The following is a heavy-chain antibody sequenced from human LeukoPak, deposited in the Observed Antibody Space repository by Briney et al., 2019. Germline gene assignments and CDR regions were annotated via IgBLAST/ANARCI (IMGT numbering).Heavy chain of an antibody. Sequence: GGSLRLSCAASGFTVSSNYMSWVRQAPGKGLEWVSVIYSGGSTYYADSVKGRFTISRDNSKNTLYFQMNSLRAEDTAVYYCARASLGTMVRGVIRYYYMDVWGKGTAVTISS. CDR3: ARASLGTMVRGVIRYYYMDV. J-gene: IGHJ6*03. CDR1: GFTVSSNY. D-gene: IGHD3-10*01. CDR2: IYSGGST. V-gene: IGHV3-53*01.